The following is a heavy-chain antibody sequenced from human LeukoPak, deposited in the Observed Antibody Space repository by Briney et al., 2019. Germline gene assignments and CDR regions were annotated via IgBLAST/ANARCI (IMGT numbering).Heavy chain of an antibody. CDR2: ISYDGSNK. Sequence: PGRSLRLSCAASGFTFSSYAIHWVRQAPGKGLEWVAVISYDGSNKYYADSVKGRFTISRDNSKNTLYLQMSSLRAEDTAVYYCARVASITFGGVMAIDEYFQHWGQGTLVTVSS. CDR1: GFTFSSYA. J-gene: IGHJ1*01. CDR3: ARVASITFGGVMAIDEYFQH. V-gene: IGHV3-30-3*01. D-gene: IGHD3-16*01.